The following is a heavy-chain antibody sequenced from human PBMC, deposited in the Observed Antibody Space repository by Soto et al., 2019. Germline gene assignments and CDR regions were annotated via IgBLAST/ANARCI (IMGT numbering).Heavy chain of an antibody. J-gene: IGHJ3*02. D-gene: IGHD3-10*01. CDR1: RGSITSYY. CDR3: ARGGITMHAYDAFDI. CDR2: ISSSGSTI. V-gene: IGHV3-11*04. Sequence: LSLTCTVSRGSITSYYWSWIRQPPGKGLEWVSYISSSGSTIYYADSVKGQFTNSRDNDKNSLYLQMNSLRAEDTAVYYCARGGITMHAYDAFDIWGQGTMVTVSS.